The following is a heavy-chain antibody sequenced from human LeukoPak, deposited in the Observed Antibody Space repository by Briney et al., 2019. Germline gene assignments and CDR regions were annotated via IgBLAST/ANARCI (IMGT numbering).Heavy chain of an antibody. Sequence: GGSLRLSCAASGFTVSSNYMSWVRQAPGEGLGWVSVLYSDGSTYCADSVKGRFTISRDNSKNTLYLQMHSLRAEDTAVYYCASGTTMVQGVIFAYWGQGTLVTVSS. CDR2: LYSDGST. CDR3: ASGTTMVQGVIFAY. V-gene: IGHV3-53*01. J-gene: IGHJ4*02. CDR1: GFTVSSNY. D-gene: IGHD3-10*01.